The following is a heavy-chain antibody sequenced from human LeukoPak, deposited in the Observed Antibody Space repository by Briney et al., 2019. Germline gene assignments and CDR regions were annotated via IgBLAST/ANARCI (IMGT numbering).Heavy chain of an antibody. V-gene: IGHV3-23*01. CDR2: ISGSGGSAGST. Sequence: GGSLRLSCAASGFTFSSYAMSWVRQAPGKGLEWVSAISGSGGSAGSTYCADSVKGRFTISRDNSKNTLYLQMNSLRAEDTAVYYCAKDQKNYYDNTGLDYWGQGTLVTVSS. J-gene: IGHJ4*02. CDR1: GFTFSSYA. D-gene: IGHD3-22*01. CDR3: AKDQKNYYDNTGLDY.